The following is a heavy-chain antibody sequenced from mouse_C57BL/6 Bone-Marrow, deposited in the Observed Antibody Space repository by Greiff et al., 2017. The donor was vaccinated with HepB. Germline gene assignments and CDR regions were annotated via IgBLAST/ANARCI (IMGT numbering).Heavy chain of an antibody. CDR3: SRPPITTVVAIYAMDY. J-gene: IGHJ4*01. D-gene: IGHD1-1*01. CDR1: GFTFSSYG. CDR2: ISSGGSYT. V-gene: IGHV5-6*01. Sequence: EVMLVESGGDLVKPGGSLKLSCAASGFTFSSYGMSWVRQTPDKRLEWVATISSGGSYTYYPDSVKGRFTISRDNAKNTLYLQMSSLKSEDTAMSYCSRPPITTVVAIYAMDYWGQGTSATVSS.